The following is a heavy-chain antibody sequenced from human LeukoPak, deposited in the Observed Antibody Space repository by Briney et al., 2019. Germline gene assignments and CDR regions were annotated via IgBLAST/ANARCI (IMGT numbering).Heavy chain of an antibody. CDR3: AREFYYYDSSGYNWFAP. D-gene: IGHD3-22*01. CDR1: GVSISSYY. CDR2: IYSGGGT. V-gene: IGHV4-4*07. Sequence: LSETLSLTRSVSGVSISSYYWTWIRLPAGKGLEWIGRIYSGGGTKYNPSLKSRVTTSVDTSKNEFSLRLTSLTAVDTAFYYCAREFYYYDSSGYNWFAPWGQGTLVTVSS. J-gene: IGHJ5*02.